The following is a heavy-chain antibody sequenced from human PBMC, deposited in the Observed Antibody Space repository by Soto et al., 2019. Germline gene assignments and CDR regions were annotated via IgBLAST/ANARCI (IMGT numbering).Heavy chain of an antibody. CDR1: GFTFSSYW. CDR2: IKQDGSEK. D-gene: IGHD3-10*01. V-gene: IGHV3-7*01. Sequence: AGGSLRLSCAASGFTFSSYWMSWVRQAPGKGLEWVANIKQDGSEKYYVDSVKGRFTISRDNAKNSLYLQMNSLRAEDTAVYYCARRGAPRYYYYYGMDVWGQGTTVTVSS. CDR3: ARRGAPRYYYYYGMDV. J-gene: IGHJ6*02.